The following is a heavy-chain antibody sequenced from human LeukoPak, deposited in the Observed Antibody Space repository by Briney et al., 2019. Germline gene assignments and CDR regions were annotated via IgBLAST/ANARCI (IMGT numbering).Heavy chain of an antibody. J-gene: IGHJ3*02. D-gene: IGHD1/OR15-1a*01. CDR2: IYYSGST. Sequence: NPSETLSLTCTVSGGSISSSGYYWGWIRQPPGKGLEWIGSIYYSGSTYYNPSLKSRVTISVDTSKNQFSLKVSSVTAADTAVYYCAIKGNTDAFDIWGQGTMVTVSS. CDR3: AIKGNTDAFDI. V-gene: IGHV4-39*07. CDR1: GGSISSSGYY.